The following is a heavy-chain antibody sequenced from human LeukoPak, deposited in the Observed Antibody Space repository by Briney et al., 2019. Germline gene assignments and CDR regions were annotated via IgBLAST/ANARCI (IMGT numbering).Heavy chain of an antibody. CDR2: IWYDGSNK. CDR3: ARGNTAMAQHWFDY. Sequence: GGSLRLSCAASGFTFSSYGMHWVRQAPGKGLERVAVIWYDGSNKYYADSVKGRFTISRDDSKNTLYLQMNSLRAEDTAVYYCARGNTAMAQHWFDYWGQGTLVTVSS. V-gene: IGHV3-33*01. D-gene: IGHD5-18*01. CDR1: GFTFSSYG. J-gene: IGHJ4*02.